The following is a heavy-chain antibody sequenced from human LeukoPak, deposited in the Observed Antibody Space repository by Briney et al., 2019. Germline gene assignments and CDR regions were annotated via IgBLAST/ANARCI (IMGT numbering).Heavy chain of an antibody. CDR2: ISSSGSTI. J-gene: IGHJ6*04. Sequence: GGSLRLSCSASGFTFSCYEMNWVRQAQGKGRECVSYISSSGSTIYYADPVKGRFTISRDNAKNSLYLQMNSLRAEDTAVYYCARAMVRGVIIHYYYYGMDVWGKGTTVTVSS. D-gene: IGHD3-10*01. V-gene: IGHV3-48*03. CDR3: ARAMVRGVIIHYYYYGMDV. CDR1: GFTFSCYE.